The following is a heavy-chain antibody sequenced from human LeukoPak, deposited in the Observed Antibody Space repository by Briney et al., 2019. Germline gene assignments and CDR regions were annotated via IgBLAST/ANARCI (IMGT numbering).Heavy chain of an antibody. CDR1: GGSFSGYY. CDR2: INHSGST. Sequence: SETLSLTCAVYGGSFSGYYWSWLRQPPGKGLEWIGEINHSGSTKYTPSLKSRVTMSVDTSKNQFSLKLSSVTAADTAVYYCARERLRLFGVVLLRGDAFDIWGQGTMVTVSS. V-gene: IGHV4-34*01. CDR3: ARERLRLFGVVLLRGDAFDI. D-gene: IGHD3-3*01. J-gene: IGHJ3*02.